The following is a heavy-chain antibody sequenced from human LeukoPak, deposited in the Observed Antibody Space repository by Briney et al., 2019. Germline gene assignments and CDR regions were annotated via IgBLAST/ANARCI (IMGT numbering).Heavy chain of an antibody. Sequence: SETLSLTCAVYGGSFSGYYWSWIRQPPGKGLEWIGEINHSGSTNYNPSLKSRVTISVDTSKNQFSLKLSSVTAADTAVYHCARAYYYDFWSGHFSPYYYYGMDVWGQGTTVTVSS. CDR3: ARAYYYDFWSGHFSPYYYYGMDV. CDR1: GGSFSGYY. D-gene: IGHD3-3*01. CDR2: INHSGST. V-gene: IGHV4-34*01. J-gene: IGHJ6*02.